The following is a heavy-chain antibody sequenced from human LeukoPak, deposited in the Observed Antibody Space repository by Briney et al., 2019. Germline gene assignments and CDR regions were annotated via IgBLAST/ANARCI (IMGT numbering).Heavy chain of an antibody. Sequence: GRSLRLSCAASGCTFSSYGMHWVRQAPGKGLEWVAVISYDGSNKYYADSVKGRFTISRDNSKNTLYLQMNSLRAEDTAVYYCAKAAGQVVVAAHFDYWGQGTLVTVSS. CDR2: ISYDGSNK. V-gene: IGHV3-30*18. D-gene: IGHD2-15*01. CDR3: AKAAGQVVVAAHFDY. CDR1: GCTFSSYG. J-gene: IGHJ4*02.